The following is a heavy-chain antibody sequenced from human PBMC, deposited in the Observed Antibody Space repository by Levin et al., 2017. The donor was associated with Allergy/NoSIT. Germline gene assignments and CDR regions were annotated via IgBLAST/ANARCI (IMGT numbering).Heavy chain of an antibody. J-gene: IGHJ4*02. CDR1: GGSISSGGYS. V-gene: IGHV4-30-2*01. CDR3: ARVAGYSYGYCFDY. CDR2: IYLSGST. Sequence: KASETLSLTCAVSGGSISSGGYSWSWIRQPPGKGLEWIGNIYLSGSTNDNPSLKSRVTMSVDRSKNQFPLKLSYVTAADTAVYYCARVAGYSYGYCFDYWGPGTLVTVSS. D-gene: IGHD5-18*01.